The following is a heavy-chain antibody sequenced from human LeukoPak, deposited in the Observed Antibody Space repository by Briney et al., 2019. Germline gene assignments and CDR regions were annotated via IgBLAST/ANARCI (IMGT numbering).Heavy chain of an antibody. CDR2: ISSSSDYT. D-gene: IGHD2-2*01. CDR1: GFTFSDYY. Sequence: GGSLRLSCAASGFTFSDYYMTWIRQAPGKGLECVSYISSSSDYTNYPDSVKGRFTISRDNAKNSLYLQMNSLRAEDTAMYYCAREFPPHCSSTSCYPDHWGQGTLATVAS. CDR3: AREFPPHCSSTSCYPDH. J-gene: IGHJ5*02. V-gene: IGHV3-11*06.